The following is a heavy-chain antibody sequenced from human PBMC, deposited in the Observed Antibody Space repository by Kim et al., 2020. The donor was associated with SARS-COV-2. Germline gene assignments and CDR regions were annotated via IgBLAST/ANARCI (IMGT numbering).Heavy chain of an antibody. Sequence: GGSLRLSCTASGFTFGDYAMSWVRQAPGKGLEWVGFIRSKAYGGTTEYAASVKGRFTISRDDSKSIAYLQMNSLKTEDTAVYYCTRGQDIVATQFDYWGQGTLVTVSS. V-gene: IGHV3-49*04. D-gene: IGHD5-12*01. CDR2: IRSKAYGGTT. CDR1: GFTFGDYA. J-gene: IGHJ4*02. CDR3: TRGQDIVATQFDY.